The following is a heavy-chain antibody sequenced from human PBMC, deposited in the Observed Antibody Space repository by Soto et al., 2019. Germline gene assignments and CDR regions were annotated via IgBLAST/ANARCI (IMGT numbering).Heavy chain of an antibody. J-gene: IGHJ4*02. CDR3: ARGQGAFIVVVPAATYFDY. D-gene: IGHD2-2*01. Sequence: HPGGSLRLSCAASGFTFSSYGMHWVRQAPGKGLEWVAVIWYDGSNKYYADSVKGRFTISGDNSKNTLYLQMNSLRAEDTAVYYCARGQGAFIVVVPAATYFDYWGQGTLVTVSS. V-gene: IGHV3-33*01. CDR1: GFTFSSYG. CDR2: IWYDGSNK.